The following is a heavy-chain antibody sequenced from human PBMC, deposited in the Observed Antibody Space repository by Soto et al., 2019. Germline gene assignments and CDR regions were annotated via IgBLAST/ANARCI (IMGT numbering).Heavy chain of an antibody. J-gene: IGHJ2*01. CDR2: INSDGSST. V-gene: IGHV3-74*01. Sequence: EVQLVESGGGLVQPGGSLRLSCAASGFTFSSYWMHWVRQAPGKGLVWVSRINSDGSSTSYADSVKGRFTISRDNAKNTLYLQMNSLRAEDTAVYYCSRGGSLNWYFDLWGRGTLVTVSS. D-gene: IGHD1-26*01. CDR3: SRGGSLNWYFDL. CDR1: GFTFSSYW.